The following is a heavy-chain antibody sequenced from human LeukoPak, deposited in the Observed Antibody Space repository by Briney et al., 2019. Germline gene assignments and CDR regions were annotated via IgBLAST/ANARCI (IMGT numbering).Heavy chain of an antibody. V-gene: IGHV3-23*01. D-gene: IGHD3-22*01. CDR2: ISGSGGST. J-gene: IGHJ5*02. CDR3: AKDRYGSGYYNWFDP. CDR1: GFTFSSYA. Sequence: GGSQRLSCAASGFTFSSYAMSWVRQAPGKGLEWVSAISGSGGSTYYADSVKGRFTISRDNSKNTLYLQMNSLRAEDTAVYYCAKDRYGSGYYNWFDPWGQGTLVTVSS.